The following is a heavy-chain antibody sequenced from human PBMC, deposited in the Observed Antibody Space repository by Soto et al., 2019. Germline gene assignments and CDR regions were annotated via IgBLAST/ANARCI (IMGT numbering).Heavy chain of an antibody. CDR2: IVVDSNTA. J-gene: IGHJ4*02. V-gene: IGHV1-69*06. Sequence: SWVRQAPGHGPEWMGGIVVDSNTAEYSQKFQERVTITADNSSDTLYMELGRLTFEDTAVYYCARAIKRWEVNYYFDFWGQGTLVTVSS. CDR3: ARAIKRWEVNYYFDF. D-gene: IGHD1-26*01.